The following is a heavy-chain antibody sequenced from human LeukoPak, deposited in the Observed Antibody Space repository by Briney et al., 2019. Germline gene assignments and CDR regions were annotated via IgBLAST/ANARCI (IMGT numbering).Heavy chain of an antibody. J-gene: IGHJ4*02. V-gene: IGHV4-4*02. CDR1: GDSISTNEW. D-gene: IGHD6-19*01. Sequence: PSETLSLTCSVSGDSISTNEWWSWVRQPPGKGLEWIGEVFHSGSTNYNPSLKSRVTISIDKSKNQFSLEMTSVTAADTAIYYCARDLAVAGTNYFDFWGQGVLVTVSS. CDR2: VFHSGST. CDR3: ARDLAVAGTNYFDF.